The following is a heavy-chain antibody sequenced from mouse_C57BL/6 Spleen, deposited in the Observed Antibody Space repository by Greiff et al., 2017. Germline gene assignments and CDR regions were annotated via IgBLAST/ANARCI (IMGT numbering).Heavy chain of an antibody. Sequence: QVQLQQPGAELVKPGASVKLSCKASGYTFTSYWMHWVKQRPGQGLEWIGMIHPNSGSSNYNEKFKSKATLTVDKSSSTAYMQLSSLTSEDSAVYYCASHYDGYFYAMDYWGQGTSVTVSS. J-gene: IGHJ4*01. V-gene: IGHV1-64*01. CDR2: IHPNSGSS. CDR3: ASHYDGYFYAMDY. CDR1: GYTFTSYW. D-gene: IGHD2-3*01.